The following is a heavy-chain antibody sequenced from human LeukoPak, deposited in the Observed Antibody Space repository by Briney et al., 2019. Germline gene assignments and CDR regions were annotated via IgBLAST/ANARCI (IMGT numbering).Heavy chain of an antibody. V-gene: IGHV4-34*01. D-gene: IGHD6-19*01. Sequence: SETLSLTCAVYGGSFSGYYWSWIRQPPGKGLEWIGEINHSGSTNYNPSLKSRVTISVDTSKNQFSLKLSSVTAADTAVYYCARGQIAVAVYFDYGGQGTLVTVSS. CDR1: GGSFSGYY. CDR3: ARGQIAVAVYFDY. J-gene: IGHJ4*02. CDR2: INHSGST.